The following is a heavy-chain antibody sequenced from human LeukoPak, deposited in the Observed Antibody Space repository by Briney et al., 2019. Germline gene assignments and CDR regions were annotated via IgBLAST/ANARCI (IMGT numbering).Heavy chain of an antibody. CDR3: ARGDYDSSGYYYPPDY. CDR1: GGTFSSYA. J-gene: IGHJ4*02. D-gene: IGHD3-22*01. CDR2: IIPIFGTA. V-gene: IGHV1-69*05. Sequence: SVKVSCKASGGTFSSYAISWVRQAPGQGLEWMGGIIPIFGTANYAQKFQGRVTITTDESTSTAYMELSTLRSEDTAVYYCARGDYDSSGYYYPPDYWGQGTLVTVSS.